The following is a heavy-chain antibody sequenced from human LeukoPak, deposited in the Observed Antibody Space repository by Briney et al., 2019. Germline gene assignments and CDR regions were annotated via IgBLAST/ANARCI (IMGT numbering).Heavy chain of an antibody. D-gene: IGHD5-12*01. V-gene: IGHV3-30*02. CDR1: GCTFSSYG. Sequence: GGSLRLSCAASGCTFSSYGMHWVRQAPGKGLEWVAFIRYDGSNKYYADSVKGRFTISRDNSKNTLYLQMNSLRAEDTAVYYCAKDQGLVATSSDYFDYWGQGTLVTVSS. CDR3: AKDQGLVATSSDYFDY. J-gene: IGHJ4*02. CDR2: IRYDGSNK.